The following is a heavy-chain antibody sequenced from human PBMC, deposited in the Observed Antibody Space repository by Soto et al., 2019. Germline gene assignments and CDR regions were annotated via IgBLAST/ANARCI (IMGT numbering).Heavy chain of an antibody. CDR3: ARVTPGNNLYYFSGLDV. V-gene: IGHV3-30-3*01. CDR2: ISYEGSNT. D-gene: IGHD3-22*01. Sequence: SGGSLRLSCVASGFTFDTYGIHWVRQAPGKGLQWVALISYEGSNTYYADSVRGRFTISRDNSKNTLYLQINALRPEDTGVSYFARVTPGNNLYYFSGLDVWGQGTSVTVSS. CDR1: GFTFDTYG. J-gene: IGHJ6*02.